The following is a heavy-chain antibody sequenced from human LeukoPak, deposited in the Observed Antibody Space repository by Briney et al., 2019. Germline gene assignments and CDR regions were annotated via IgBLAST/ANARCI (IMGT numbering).Heavy chain of an antibody. J-gene: IGHJ4*02. CDR3: ARVVGAHEVFDY. CDR2: INQDGTQT. V-gene: IGHV3-7*01. CDR1: GFSFSNSW. Sequence: GGSLRLSCAVSGFSFSNSWMSWVRQAPGKGLEWVANINQDGTQTYYVDSVKGRFTISRDNAKNSLYLQMNSVRAEDTAVYFCARVVGAHEVFDYWGKGTPVTVSS. D-gene: IGHD1-26*01.